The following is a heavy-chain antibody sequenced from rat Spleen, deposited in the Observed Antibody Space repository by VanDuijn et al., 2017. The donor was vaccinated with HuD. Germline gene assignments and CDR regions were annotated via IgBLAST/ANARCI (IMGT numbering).Heavy chain of an antibody. J-gene: IGHJ1*01. Sequence: EVQLVESGGGLVQPGRSMKLSCAASGFSFSDYYMAWVRQAPTKGLEWVATINFDGSNIYYRDSVKGRFTISRDNAKSTLYLQMDSLRSADTATYYCATSPYYWYFDFWGPGTMVTVSS. CDR1: GFSFSDYY. D-gene: IGHD3-8*01. CDR2: INFDGSNI. CDR3: ATSPYYWYFDF. V-gene: IGHV5-25*01.